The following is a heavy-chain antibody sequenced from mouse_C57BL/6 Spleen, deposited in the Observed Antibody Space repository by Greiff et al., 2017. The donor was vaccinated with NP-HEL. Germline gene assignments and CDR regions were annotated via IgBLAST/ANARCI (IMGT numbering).Heavy chain of an antibody. V-gene: IGHV1-50*01. Sequence: QVQLQQPGAELVKPGASVKLSCKASGYTFTSYWMQWVKQRPGQGLEWIGAIDPSDRYTNYNQKFTGKATLTVDKSSSTAYMRISSLTSEDSAVFYCARRMTTVGMMDDWGQGTSVTASS. CDR3: ARRMTTVGMMDD. CDR1: GYTFTSYW. CDR2: IDPSDRYT. D-gene: IGHD1-1*01. J-gene: IGHJ4*01.